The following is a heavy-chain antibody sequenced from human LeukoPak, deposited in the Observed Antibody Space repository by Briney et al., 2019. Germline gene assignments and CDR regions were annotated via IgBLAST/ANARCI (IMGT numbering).Heavy chain of an antibody. Sequence: ASVKVSCKASGYTFTSYPISWVRQAPGQGLEWMGWITTYNGNTHYAQKLQGRVTMTSETSTSTAYMDLRGLRSDDTAVYYCARGYDYGDYVGDFDYWGQGTLVTVSS. CDR2: ITTYNGNT. D-gene: IGHD4-17*01. CDR3: ARGYDYGDYVGDFDY. CDR1: GYTFTSYP. J-gene: IGHJ4*02. V-gene: IGHV1-18*01.